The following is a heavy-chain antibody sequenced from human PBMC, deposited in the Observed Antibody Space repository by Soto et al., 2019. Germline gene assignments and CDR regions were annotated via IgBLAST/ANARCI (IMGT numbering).Heavy chain of an antibody. CDR1: GYSFTNYW. V-gene: IGHV5-51*03. D-gene: IGHD6-13*01. J-gene: IGHJ5*02. CDR3: ARHNRYSSTWFEGWFDP. CDR2: IHPGDSDT. Sequence: EVQLVQSGAEVKKAGESLKISCQGSGYSFTNYWVGWVRQIPGRGLEWMGIIHPGDSDTRYSPFFQGQVTISADKSISTAYLQWSSLNASDAAMYYCARHNRYSSTWFEGWFDPWGQGTLVTVSS.